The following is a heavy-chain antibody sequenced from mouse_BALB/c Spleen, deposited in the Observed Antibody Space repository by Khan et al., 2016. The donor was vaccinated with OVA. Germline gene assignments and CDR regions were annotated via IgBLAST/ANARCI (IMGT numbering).Heavy chain of an antibody. Sequence: VQLQQSGSVLVRPGASVKLSCKASGYTFTSSWMHWAKQRPGQGLEWIGEIHPNSGNTTYNEKFKGKATLTVDTSSSTAYVDLSSLTSEDSAVYYCARAGMDYWGQGTSVTVSS. CDR1: GYTFTSSW. J-gene: IGHJ4*01. CDR2: IHPNSGNT. V-gene: IGHV1S130*01. CDR3: ARAGMDY.